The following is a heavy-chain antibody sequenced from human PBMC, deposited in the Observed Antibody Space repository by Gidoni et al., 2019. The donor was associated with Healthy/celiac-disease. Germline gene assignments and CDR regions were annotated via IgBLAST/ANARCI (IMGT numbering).Heavy chain of an antibody. CDR3: ARALADIVLMVYQPLDY. Sequence: QVQLVESGGGVVQPGRSLRLSCAASGFTFSSYAMHWVRQAPGKGLEWVAVISDDGSNKYYADSVKGRFTISRDNSKNTLYLQMNSLRAEDTAVYYCARALADIVLMVYQPLDYWGQGTLVTVSS. CDR1: GFTFSSYA. V-gene: IGHV3-30-3*01. J-gene: IGHJ4*02. D-gene: IGHD2-8*01. CDR2: ISDDGSNK.